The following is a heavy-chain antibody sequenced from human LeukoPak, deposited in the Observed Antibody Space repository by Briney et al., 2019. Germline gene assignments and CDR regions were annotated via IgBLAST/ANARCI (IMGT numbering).Heavy chain of an antibody. Sequence: SETLSLTCTVSGGSISSGSYYWSWIRQPAGKGLEWLGRIYTSGSTNYNPSLKSRVTISVDTSKNQFSLKLSSVTAADTAVYYCARGPRRYCDLSYYYMDVWGKGTTVTVSS. D-gene: IGHD2-21*01. CDR2: IYTSGST. V-gene: IGHV4-61*02. J-gene: IGHJ6*03. CDR1: GGSISSGSYY. CDR3: ARGPRRYCDLSYYYMDV.